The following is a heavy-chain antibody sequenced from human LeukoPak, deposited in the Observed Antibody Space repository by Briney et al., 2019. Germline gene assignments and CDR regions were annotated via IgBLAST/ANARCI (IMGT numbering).Heavy chain of an antibody. Sequence: SAKISLKASGYTFTSYDINWRPHDTGSRPDLNTCTNPNSGNTGYAQKFQGRVTMTRNTSISTAYMELSSLRSEDTAVYYCARGGGYSSSGNWFDPWGQGTLVTVSS. V-gene: IGHV1-8*01. D-gene: IGHD6-6*01. CDR1: GYTFTSYD. CDR3: ARGGGYSSSGNWFDP. CDR2: TNPNSGNT. J-gene: IGHJ5*02.